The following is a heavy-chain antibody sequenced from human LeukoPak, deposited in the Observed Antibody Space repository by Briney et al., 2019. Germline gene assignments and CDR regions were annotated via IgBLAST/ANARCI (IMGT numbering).Heavy chain of an antibody. CDR3: ATGDYGDPLDY. J-gene: IGHJ4*02. CDR2: IIPIFGTA. V-gene: IGHV1-69*01. Sequence: GASVKVSCKASGGTFSSYAISWVRQAPGQGLEWMGGIIPIFGTANYAQKFQGRVTITADESTSTAYMELSSLRSEDTAVYYCATGDYGDPLDYWGQGTLVTVSS. D-gene: IGHD4-17*01. CDR1: GGTFSSYA.